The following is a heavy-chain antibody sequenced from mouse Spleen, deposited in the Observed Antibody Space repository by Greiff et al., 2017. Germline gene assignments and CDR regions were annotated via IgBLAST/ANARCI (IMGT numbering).Heavy chain of an antibody. CDR1: GYTFTSYW. Sequence: QVQLQQPGAELVKPGASVKLSCKASGYTFTSYWMHWVKQRPGQGLEWIGEINPSNGRTNYNEKFKSKATLTVDKSSSTAYMQLSSLTSEDSAVYYCARRYDYDGGYAMDYWGQGTSVTVSS. CDR3: ARRYDYDGGYAMDY. J-gene: IGHJ4*01. CDR2: INPSNGRT. D-gene: IGHD2-4*01. V-gene: IGHV1S81*02.